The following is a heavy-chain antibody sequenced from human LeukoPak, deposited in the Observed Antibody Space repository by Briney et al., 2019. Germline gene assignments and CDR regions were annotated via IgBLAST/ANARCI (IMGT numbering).Heavy chain of an antibody. J-gene: IGHJ4*02. CDR2: INTNTGNP. CDR3: ARGGYPYLSTWYSDY. D-gene: IGHD2-15*01. CDR1: GYTFTSHA. Sequence: GASVTVSCKASGYTFTSHAVNWVRQAPGQGLEWMGWINTNTGNPTYAQGFTGRFVFSLDTSVSTAYLQISSLKAEDTAMYYCARGGYPYLSTWYSDYWGQGTLVTVSS. V-gene: IGHV7-4-1*02.